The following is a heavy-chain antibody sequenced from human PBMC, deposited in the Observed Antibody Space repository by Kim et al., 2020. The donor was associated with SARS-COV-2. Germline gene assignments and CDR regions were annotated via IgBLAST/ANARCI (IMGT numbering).Heavy chain of an antibody. CDR2: INHSGST. Sequence: SETLSLTCAVYGGSFSGYYWSWIRQPPGKGLEWIGEINHSGSTNYNPSLKSRVTISVDTSKNQFSLKLSSVTAADTAVYYCARCAEQRLVNYFDYWGRGTLVTVSS. D-gene: IGHD6-13*01. V-gene: IGHV4-34*01. CDR3: ARCAEQRLVNYFDY. J-gene: IGHJ4*02. CDR1: GGSFSGYY.